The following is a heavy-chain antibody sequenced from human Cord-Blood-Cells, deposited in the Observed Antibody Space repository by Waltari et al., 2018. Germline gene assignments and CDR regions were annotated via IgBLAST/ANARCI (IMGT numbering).Heavy chain of an antibody. CDR2: SSSSSSYI. CDR3: ARDAVVAATPFDY. V-gene: IGHV3-21*01. D-gene: IGHD2-15*01. Sequence: EVQLVESGGGLVKPGGSLRLSCAASGFTFSSYSMNWVRQAPGKGLEWVSSSSSSSSYIYYAESVKGRFTISRDNAKNSLYLQMNSLRAEDTAVYYCARDAVVAATPFDYWGQGTLVTVSS. CDR1: GFTFSSYS. J-gene: IGHJ4*02.